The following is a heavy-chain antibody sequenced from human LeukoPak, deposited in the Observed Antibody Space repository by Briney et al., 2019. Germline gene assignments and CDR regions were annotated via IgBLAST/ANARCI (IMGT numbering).Heavy chain of an antibody. V-gene: IGHV4-30-4*08. D-gene: IGHD5-12*01. J-gene: IGHJ4*02. Sequence: SETLSLTCTVSGASVSSPDYFWNWIRQPPGEGLEWIGSISYSGVTFYNPSLKSRLTMSLDTSKNQFSLRLTSVTVADTAVYYCARPRGSGYDLDFDYWGQGTLVSVSS. CDR3: ARPRGSGYDLDFDY. CDR1: GASVSSPDYF. CDR2: ISYSGVT.